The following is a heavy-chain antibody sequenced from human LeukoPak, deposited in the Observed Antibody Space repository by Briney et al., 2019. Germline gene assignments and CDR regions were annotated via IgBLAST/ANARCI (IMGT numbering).Heavy chain of an antibody. CDR1: GFIFSSYW. Sequence: GGTLRLSCAASGFIFSSYWMSWVRQAPGKGLEWVANIKEDGRKKYYVDSVKGRFTISRDDAKNSLYLQTNSLRAEDTAVYYCARRALRYCSSTSCPAQYYGVDVWGKGTTVTVSS. D-gene: IGHD2-2*01. V-gene: IGHV3-7*03. CDR2: IKEDGRKK. CDR3: ARRALRYCSSTSCPAQYYGVDV. J-gene: IGHJ6*04.